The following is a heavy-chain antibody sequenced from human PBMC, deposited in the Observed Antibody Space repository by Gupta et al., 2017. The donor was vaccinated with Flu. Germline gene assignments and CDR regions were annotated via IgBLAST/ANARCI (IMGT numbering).Heavy chain of an antibody. CDR1: GFSFRNYG. J-gene: IGHJ6*02. D-gene: IGHD1-1*01. CDR3: AKDWRWNNNIYGMNV. CDR2: ISNDGSKN. Sequence: QERVVESGGGVVQPGRSLRLSCAASGFSFRNYGMHWVRQAPGKGLEWVAVISNDGSKNYHTDSVKGRFTISRDNSKNTLYLQMSVLRTEDTAVYYCAKDWRWNNNIYGMNVWGQGTTVTVSS. V-gene: IGHV3-30*18.